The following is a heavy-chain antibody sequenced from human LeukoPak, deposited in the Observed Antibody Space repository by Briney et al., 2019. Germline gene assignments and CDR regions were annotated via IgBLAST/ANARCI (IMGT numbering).Heavy chain of an antibody. CDR2: INEDGSTT. J-gene: IGHJ4*02. CDR3: VRDLGGRSGH. V-gene: IGHV3-74*01. Sequence: GGSLRLSCAASGFTFSSNWMHWVRQAPGKGLVWVSRINEDGSTTNYADSVKGRSTIFRDNAKNTPYLQMNSLRAEDTAVYYCVRDLGGRSGHWGQGTLVTVSS. CDR1: GFTFSSNW. D-gene: IGHD1-26*01.